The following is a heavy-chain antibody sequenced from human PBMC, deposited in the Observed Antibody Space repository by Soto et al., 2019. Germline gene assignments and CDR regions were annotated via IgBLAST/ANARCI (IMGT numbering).Heavy chain of an antibody. J-gene: IGHJ6*02. Sequence: SCKASGFTFSSYGMHWVRQAPGKGLEWVAVISCDGSNKYYADSVKGRFTISRDNSKNTLYLQMNSLRAEDTAVYYCARDFNYYDSSGYYYYGMDVWGQGTTVTVSS. CDR1: GFTFSSYG. CDR3: ARDFNYYDSSGYYYYGMDV. V-gene: IGHV3-33*05. D-gene: IGHD3-22*01. CDR2: ISCDGSNK.